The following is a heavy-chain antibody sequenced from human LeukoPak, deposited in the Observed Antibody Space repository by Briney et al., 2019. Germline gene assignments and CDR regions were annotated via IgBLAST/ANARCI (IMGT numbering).Heavy chain of an antibody. V-gene: IGHV3-30*02. D-gene: IGHD6-19*01. Sequence: GSLRLSCAASGFTFSSYGMHWVRQAPGKGLEWVAFIRYDGSNKYYADSVKGRFTISRDNSKNTLYLQMNSLRAEDTAVYYCAKVAEQWLDKSYYYYYYMDVWGKGTTVTVSS. CDR1: GFTFSSYG. J-gene: IGHJ6*03. CDR3: AKVAEQWLDKSYYYYYYMDV. CDR2: IRYDGSNK.